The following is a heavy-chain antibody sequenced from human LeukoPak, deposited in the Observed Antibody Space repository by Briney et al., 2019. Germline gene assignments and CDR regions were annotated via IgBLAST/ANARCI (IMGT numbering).Heavy chain of an antibody. Sequence: PGGSLRLSCVPSGFTLGNYWMSWVRQAPGKGLEWVASIKHDGYERNYVGSAKGRFTISRDSAENSLFLQMNSLSAEDTAMYYCVRGTNTFFAGWFDPWGQGTQVTVSS. CDR3: VRGTNTFFAGWFDP. V-gene: IGHV3-7*01. D-gene: IGHD2-2*01. J-gene: IGHJ5*02. CDR1: GFTLGNYW. CDR2: IKHDGYER.